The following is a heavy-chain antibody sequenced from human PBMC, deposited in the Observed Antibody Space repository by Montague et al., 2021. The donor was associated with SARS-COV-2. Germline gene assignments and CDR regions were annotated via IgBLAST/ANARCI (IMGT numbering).Heavy chain of an antibody. V-gene: IGHV3-74*01. CDR2: INEEGTST. Sequence: SLRLSCAASGFNFRGYWMHWVRQAPGKGLVWVSRINEEGTSTSYADSVKGRFTVSRDNAKNTVYLQMNSLRAEDTAVYYCTGNPIGTNYFDYWGQGTLVTVSS. CDR1: GFNFRGYW. D-gene: IGHD1-26*01. J-gene: IGHJ4*02. CDR3: TGNPIGTNYFDY.